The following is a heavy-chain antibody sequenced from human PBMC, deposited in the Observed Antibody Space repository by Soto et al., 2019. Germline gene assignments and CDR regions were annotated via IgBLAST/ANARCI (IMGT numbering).Heavy chain of an antibody. J-gene: IGHJ6*02. D-gene: IGHD4-17*01. CDR3: ARTVTNMATGGMDV. CDR1: GGSFSNYR. V-gene: IGHV4-34*01. Sequence: PSETLSLTCAVYGGSFSNYRWSWIRQPPGKSLEWIGDIDHTGNTTYSPSLKGRVTISVDTPKNQFSLNLRSVTAADTAVYYCARTVTNMATGGMDVWGQGTTVTVSS. CDR2: IDHTGNT.